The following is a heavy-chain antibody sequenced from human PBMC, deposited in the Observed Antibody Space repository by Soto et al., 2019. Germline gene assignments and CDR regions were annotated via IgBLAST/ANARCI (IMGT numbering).Heavy chain of an antibody. D-gene: IGHD4-17*01. CDR1: GFSVSSNY. V-gene: IGHV3-53*01. CDR2: IYSGGST. Sequence: GGSLRLSCAVSGFSVSSNYITWVRQAPGKGLEWVSTIYSGGSTYYAESVRGRFTISRDNSKNTLYLQMNILRAEDTAVYYCDYVQWFDPWGQGTLGTVSS. CDR3: DYVQWFDP. J-gene: IGHJ5*02.